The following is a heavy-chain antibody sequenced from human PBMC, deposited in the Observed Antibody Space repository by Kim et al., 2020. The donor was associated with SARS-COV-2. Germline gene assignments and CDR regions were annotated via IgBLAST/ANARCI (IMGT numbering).Heavy chain of an antibody. CDR3: ARVIGQWLETYYFDY. CDR2: ISSSSSTI. J-gene: IGHJ4*02. CDR1: GFTFSSYS. D-gene: IGHD6-19*01. Sequence: GGSLRLSCAASGFTFSSYSMNWVRQAPGKGLEWVSYISSSSSTIYYADSVKGRFTISRDNAKNSLYLQMNSLRDEDTAVYYCARVIGQWLETYYFDYWGQGTLVTVSS. V-gene: IGHV3-48*02.